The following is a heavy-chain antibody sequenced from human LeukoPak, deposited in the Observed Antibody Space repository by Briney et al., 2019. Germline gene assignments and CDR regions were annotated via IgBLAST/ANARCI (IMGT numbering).Heavy chain of an antibody. D-gene: IGHD4-23*01. CDR3: ARDLDYGGNSGFDY. Sequence: VKVSCKASXGTFSSXAISWVRQAPGQGLEWMGRIIPILGIANYAQKFQGRVTITADKSTSTAYMELSSLRSEDTAVYYCARDLDYGGNSGFDYWGQGTLVTVSS. CDR2: IIPILGIA. V-gene: IGHV1-69*10. CDR1: XGTFSSXA. J-gene: IGHJ4*02.